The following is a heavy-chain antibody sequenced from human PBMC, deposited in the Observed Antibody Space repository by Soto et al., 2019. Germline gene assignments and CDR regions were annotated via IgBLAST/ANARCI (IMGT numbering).Heavy chain of an antibody. CDR1: GFTFSNAW. CDR2: IKSKTDGGTT. Sequence: GGSLRLSCAASGFTFSNAWMSWVRQAPGKGLEWVGRIKSKTDGGTTDYAAPVKGRFTISRDDSKNTLYLQMNSLRAEDTAVYYCARDGGAGTIVAGSQDKYSYHGMDVWGQGTTVTVPS. J-gene: IGHJ6*02. D-gene: IGHD6-19*01. V-gene: IGHV3-15*01. CDR3: ARDGGAGTIVAGSQDKYSYHGMDV.